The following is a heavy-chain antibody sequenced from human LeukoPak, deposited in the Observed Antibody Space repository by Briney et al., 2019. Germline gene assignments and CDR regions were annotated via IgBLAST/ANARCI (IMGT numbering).Heavy chain of an antibody. J-gene: IGHJ4*02. CDR3: ARGGSYYATTFDY. CDR1: GYTFTSYD. CDR2: INAGNGNT. Sequence: ASVKVSCKASGYTFTSYDINWVRQAPGQGLEWMGWINAGNGNTKYSQEFQGRVTITRDTSASTAYMELSSLRSEDMAVYYCARGGSYYATTFDYWGQGTLVTVSS. D-gene: IGHD1-26*01. V-gene: IGHV1-3*03.